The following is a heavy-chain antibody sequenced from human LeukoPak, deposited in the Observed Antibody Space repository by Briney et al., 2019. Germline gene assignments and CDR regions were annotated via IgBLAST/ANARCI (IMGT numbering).Heavy chain of an antibody. Sequence: PSETLSLTCTVSGGSISSSSYFWGWIRQRPGKGLEWIGYIYYSGSTNYNPSLQGRVTMSVDTSRNQFSLKVNSVTAADTAVYYCARARGSSGWHEYWGQGTLVTVSS. CDR1: GGSISSSSYF. J-gene: IGHJ4*02. CDR2: IYYSGST. V-gene: IGHV4-61*05. CDR3: ARARGSSGWHEY. D-gene: IGHD6-19*01.